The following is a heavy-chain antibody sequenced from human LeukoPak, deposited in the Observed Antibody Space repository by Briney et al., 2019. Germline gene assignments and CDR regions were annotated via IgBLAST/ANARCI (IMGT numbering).Heavy chain of an antibody. D-gene: IGHD3-10*01. CDR1: GYTFTSYT. J-gene: IGHJ4*02. CDR2: INAGNGDT. CDR3: ARGVLLWFGESSSDY. V-gene: IGHV1-3*01. Sequence: ASVKVSCKASGYTFTSYTVHWVRQAPGQRLEWMGWINAGNGDTKYSQKFQGRVTITRDTSASTAYMELSSLRSEDTAVYYCARGVLLWFGESSSDYWGQGTLVTVSS.